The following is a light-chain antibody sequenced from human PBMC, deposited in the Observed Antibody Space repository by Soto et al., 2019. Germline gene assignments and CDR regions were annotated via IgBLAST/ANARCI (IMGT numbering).Light chain of an antibody. V-gene: IGKV1-39*01. CDR2: AAS. CDR1: QSISSY. Sequence: DIQMIQSPSSLSASVGDRVTITCRASQSISSYLNWYQQKPGKAPRLLIYAASSLQSGVPSRFSGSGSGTDFTLTISSLQPEDFATYYCQQGHRTPAFTFGRGTKVDIK. CDR3: QQGHRTPAFT. J-gene: IGKJ3*01.